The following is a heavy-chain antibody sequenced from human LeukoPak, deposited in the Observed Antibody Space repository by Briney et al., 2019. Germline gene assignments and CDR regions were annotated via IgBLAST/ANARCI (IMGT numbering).Heavy chain of an antibody. CDR3: AKRGQNDYVWGSYPYY. CDR1: GFTFDDYA. J-gene: IGHJ4*02. Sequence: GRSLRLSCAASGFTFDDYAMHWVRQAPGKGLEWVSGISWNSGSIGYADSVKGRFTISRDNAKNTLYLQMNSLRAEDTAVYYCAKRGQNDYVWGSYPYYWGQGTLVTVSS. CDR2: ISWNSGSI. D-gene: IGHD3-16*01. V-gene: IGHV3-9*01.